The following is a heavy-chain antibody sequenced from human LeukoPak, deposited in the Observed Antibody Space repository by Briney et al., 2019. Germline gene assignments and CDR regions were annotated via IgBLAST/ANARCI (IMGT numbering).Heavy chain of an antibody. D-gene: IGHD2-8*01. V-gene: IGHV1-2*04. CDR1: GYTFTGYY. Sequence: ASVKVSCKASGYTFTGYYMHWVRQAPGQGLEWMGWINPNSGGTNYAQKFQGWVTMTRDTSISTAYMELSRLRSDDTAVYYCARSIDCTNGVCYLSFDYWGQGTLVTVSS. CDR3: ARSIDCTNGVCYLSFDY. J-gene: IGHJ4*02. CDR2: INPNSGGT.